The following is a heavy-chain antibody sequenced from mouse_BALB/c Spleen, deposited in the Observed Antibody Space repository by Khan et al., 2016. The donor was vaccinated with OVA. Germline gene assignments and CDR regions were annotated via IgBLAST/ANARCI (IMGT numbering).Heavy chain of an antibody. Sequence: EVQLQESGTVLARPGASVKMSCKASGYTFTSYWMHWVQQRPEKGLEWIGAIYPGNSDTNYHQSVKGKAKLTAVTSTSNVYLELNSRTNYDSAVYYCTRNGFGNYDSWDYWGQGTTLTVSS. D-gene: IGHD2-1*01. CDR1: GYTFTSYW. CDR2: IYPGNSDT. CDR3: TRNGFGNYDSWDY. V-gene: IGHV1-5*01. J-gene: IGHJ2*01.